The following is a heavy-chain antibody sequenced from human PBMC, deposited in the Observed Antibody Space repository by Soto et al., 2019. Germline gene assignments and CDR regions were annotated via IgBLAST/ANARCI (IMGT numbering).Heavy chain of an antibody. V-gene: IGHV1-18*01. D-gene: IGHD2-8*01. J-gene: IGHJ6*04. CDR3: ARECGYTNSSYFGMDA. Sequence: ASVKVSCKASGYTFTSYGISWVRQAPGQGLEWMGWISAYNGNTNYAQKLQGRVTMTTDTSTSTAYMELRSLRSDDTAVYYCARECGYTNSSYFGMDAWGKGTTVTVPS. CDR1: GYTFTSYG. CDR2: ISAYNGNT.